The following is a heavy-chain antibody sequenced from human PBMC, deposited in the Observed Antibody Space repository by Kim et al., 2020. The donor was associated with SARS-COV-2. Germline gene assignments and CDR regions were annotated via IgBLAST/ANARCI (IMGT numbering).Heavy chain of an antibody. V-gene: IGHV4-39*01. CDR1: GGSISSSSYY. CDR2: IYYSGST. Sequence: SETLSLTCTVSGGSISSSSYYWGWIRQPPGKGLEWIGSIYYSGSTYYNPSLKSRVTISVDTSKNQFSLKLSSVTAADTAVYYCARQRYSSSWDNWFDPWGQGTLVTVSS. J-gene: IGHJ5*02. D-gene: IGHD6-13*01. CDR3: ARQRYSSSWDNWFDP.